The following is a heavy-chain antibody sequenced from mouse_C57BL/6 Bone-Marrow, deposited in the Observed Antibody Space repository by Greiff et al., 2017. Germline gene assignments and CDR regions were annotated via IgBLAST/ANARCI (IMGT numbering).Heavy chain of an antibody. D-gene: IGHD2-12*01. J-gene: IGHJ2*01. CDR3: ARSYPDY. CDR2: IDPSDSYT. Sequence: QVQLQQPGAELVMPGASVKLSCKASGYTFTSYWMHWVKQRPGQGLEWIGEIDPSDSYTNYNQKFKGKSTLTVDKSSSPAYMQLSSLTSEDSAVYYCARSYPDYWGQGTTLTVSS. CDR1: GYTFTSYW. V-gene: IGHV1-69*01.